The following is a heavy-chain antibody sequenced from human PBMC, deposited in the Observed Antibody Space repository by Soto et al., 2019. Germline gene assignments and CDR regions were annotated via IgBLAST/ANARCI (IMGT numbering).Heavy chain of an antibody. D-gene: IGHD3-22*01. CDR2: ISPYSENT. V-gene: IGHV1-18*01. J-gene: IGHJ4*02. CDR1: NYSFTTYG. Sequence: QVQLVQSGGEVKKPGASVKVSCKASNYSFTTYGISWVRQAPGQGLEWMGWISPYSENTNYARKFQDRVTLTTGSSTNTAYMELKSLRSDDTAVYFCARDTYFDNSGYYYDYWGQGTLVTVSS. CDR3: ARDTYFDNSGYYYDY.